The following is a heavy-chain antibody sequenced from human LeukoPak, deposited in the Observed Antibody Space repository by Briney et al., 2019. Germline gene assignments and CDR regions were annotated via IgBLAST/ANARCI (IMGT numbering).Heavy chain of an antibody. Sequence: GASVKVSCKASGYTFTDYYMHWVRQAPGQGLEWMGWINPNSGGTNYAQKFQGRVTMTRDTSISTAYMELSRLRSDDTAVYYCARDHGTVTTMGYYYYMDVWGKGTTVTVSS. CDR3: ARDHGTVTTMGYYYYMDV. J-gene: IGHJ6*03. V-gene: IGHV1-2*02. CDR2: INPNSGGT. CDR1: GYTFTDYY. D-gene: IGHD4-17*01.